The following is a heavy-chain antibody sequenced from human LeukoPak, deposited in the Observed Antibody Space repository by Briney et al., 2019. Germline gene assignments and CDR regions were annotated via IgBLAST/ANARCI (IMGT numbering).Heavy chain of an antibody. Sequence: GGSLRLSCAASGFTFSSYELYWVRQAPGKGLEWISYISSSSSTIKYTESVRGRFTVSRDDARESLYLQMSSLGGEDTAIYYCGASRQYVGAFDIWGQGTLVTVSS. CDR3: GASRQYVGAFDI. J-gene: IGHJ3*02. CDR1: GFTFSSYE. D-gene: IGHD3-16*01. V-gene: IGHV3-48*03. CDR2: ISSSSSTI.